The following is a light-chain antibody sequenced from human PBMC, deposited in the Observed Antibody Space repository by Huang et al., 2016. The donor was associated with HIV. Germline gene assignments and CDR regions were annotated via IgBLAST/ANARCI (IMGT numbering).Light chain of an antibody. V-gene: IGKV2-28*01. CDR2: LVS. J-gene: IGKJ2*01. CDR1: QSLLHSTGYNY. CDR3: RQAPQKRDT. Sequence: DIVMTQSPLSLPVTPGEPASISCRSSQSLLHSTGYNYLDLYLQKPGQSTQLLIYLVSNRAAGGPDRFSSSGSGTEFTLKISRVEADDVGVYYCRQAPQKRDTFGQGTKLEIK.